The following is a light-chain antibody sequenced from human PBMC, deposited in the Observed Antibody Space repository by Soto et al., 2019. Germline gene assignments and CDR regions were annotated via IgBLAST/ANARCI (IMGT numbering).Light chain of an antibody. J-gene: IGLJ2*01. V-gene: IGLV1-47*01. CDR1: SSNIGSNY. Sequence: QSVLTQPPSASGTPGQRVTISCSGGSSNIGSNYVFWYQHLPGTAPKLLIYRNNQRPSGVPDRFSGSKSGTSASLAISGLRSEGETDYYCAAWDDSLGGVVFGGGTQLTVL. CDR3: AAWDDSLGGVV. CDR2: RNN.